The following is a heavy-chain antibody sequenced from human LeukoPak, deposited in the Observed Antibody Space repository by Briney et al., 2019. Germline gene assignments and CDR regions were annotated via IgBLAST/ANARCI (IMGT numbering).Heavy chain of an antibody. CDR3: ARGRYCSETSCSDFDS. V-gene: IGHV1-2*02. D-gene: IGHD2-2*01. J-gene: IGHJ4*02. CDR2: INPSSGGT. CDR1: GYTFTDYY. Sequence: GASVKVSCKASGYTFTDYYMHWVRQAPGPGLEWMGWINPSSGGTDYAQKFQGRVTMIRDTSISTAYMELSRLTSDDTAVYYCARGRYCSETSCSDFDSWGQGTLVTVSS.